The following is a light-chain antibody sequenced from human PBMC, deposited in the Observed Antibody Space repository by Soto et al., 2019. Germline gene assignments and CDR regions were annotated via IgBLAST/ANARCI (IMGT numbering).Light chain of an antibody. CDR1: SSDVGGYNY. CDR3: SSYTSSSTVV. V-gene: IGLV2-14*01. Sequence: QSALTQPASVSGSPGQSITISCTGTSSDVGGYNYVSWYQQNPGKAPKLMIYEVSNRPSGVSNRFSGSKSGNTASLTISVLQAEDEADYYCSSYTSSSTVVFGGGTKLTVL. J-gene: IGLJ2*01. CDR2: EVS.